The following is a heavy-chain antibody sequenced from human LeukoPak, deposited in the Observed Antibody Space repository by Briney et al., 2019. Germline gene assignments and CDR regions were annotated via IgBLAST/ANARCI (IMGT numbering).Heavy chain of an antibody. Sequence: AGGSLRLSCAASGFTFSSYAMSWVRQAPGKGLEWVSGISGSGGSTYYADSVKGRFTISRDNSKNTLYLQMNSLRAEDTAVYYCATYSSGWYEYYYMDVWGKGTTVTVSS. CDR3: ATYSSGWYEYYYMDV. J-gene: IGHJ6*03. V-gene: IGHV3-23*01. D-gene: IGHD6-19*01. CDR2: ISGSGGST. CDR1: GFTFSSYA.